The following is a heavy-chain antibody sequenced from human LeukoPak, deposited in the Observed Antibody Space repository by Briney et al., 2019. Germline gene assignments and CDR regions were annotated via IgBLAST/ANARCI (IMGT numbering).Heavy chain of an antibody. J-gene: IGHJ4*02. D-gene: IGHD3-10*01. CDR1: GYTFTGYY. CDR3: AREGSLPPNFDY. Sequence: ASVTVSCKASGYTFTGYYMHWVRQAPGQGVEGMGWINPNSGGTNFAQKFQGRVTMTKETSIRTAYMELSRLRSDDTAVYYCAREGSLPPNFDYWGQGTLVTVSS. V-gene: IGHV1-2*02. CDR2: INPNSGGT.